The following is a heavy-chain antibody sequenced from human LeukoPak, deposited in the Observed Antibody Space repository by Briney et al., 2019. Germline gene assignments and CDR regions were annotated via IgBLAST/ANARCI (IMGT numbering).Heavy chain of an antibody. CDR2: INGDGGAT. CDR1: GFTFSNYA. Sequence: GGSLRLSCAASGFTFSNYAVTWVRQAPGKGLEWVSSINGDGGATYYADSVKGRFTISRDNSKNTLFLQMNSLRAEDTAVYYCAKGLRGGNSWYTLYFDYWGQGALVSVSS. V-gene: IGHV3-23*01. J-gene: IGHJ4*02. CDR3: AKGLRGGNSWYTLYFDY. D-gene: IGHD6-13*01.